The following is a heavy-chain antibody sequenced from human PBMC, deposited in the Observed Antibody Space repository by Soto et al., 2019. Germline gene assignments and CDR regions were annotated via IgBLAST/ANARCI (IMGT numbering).Heavy chain of an antibody. D-gene: IGHD3-3*01. J-gene: IGHJ5*02. CDR2: IYYSGST. CDR1: GGSISSYY. Sequence: QVQLQESGPELVKPSETLSLTCTVSGGSISSYYWGWFRQPPGRGRNWMGYIYYSGSTNYNPSLKSRVTISVDTSKNQFSLKLSSVTAADTAVYYCARRPGQITIFGPESGGWFDPWGQGTLVTVSS. V-gene: IGHV4-59*13. CDR3: ARRPGQITIFGPESGGWFDP.